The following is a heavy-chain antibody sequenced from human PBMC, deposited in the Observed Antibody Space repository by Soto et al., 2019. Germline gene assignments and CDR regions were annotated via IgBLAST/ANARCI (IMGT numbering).Heavy chain of an antibody. CDR2: IYYSGTT. D-gene: IGHD1-26*01. Sequence: PLETLPLTCTVSGGSSGSSSYCWGWIRQPPGKGLEWIGSIYYSGTTYYNPSLKSRVTISVDTSKNQFSLKLTSVTAADTAVYYCARREIQGPIDYWGQGTLVTVSS. J-gene: IGHJ4*02. CDR3: ARREIQGPIDY. V-gene: IGHV4-39*07. CDR1: GGSSGSSSYC.